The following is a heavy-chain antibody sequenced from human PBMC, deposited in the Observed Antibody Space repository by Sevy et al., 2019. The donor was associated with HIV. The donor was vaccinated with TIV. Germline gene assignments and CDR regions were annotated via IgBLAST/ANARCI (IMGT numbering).Heavy chain of an antibody. J-gene: IGHJ4*02. CDR1: GLTFSTYG. CDR2: ISYDGNIQ. D-gene: IGHD5-18*01. CDR3: AKDQGGYYYAPGY. Sequence: GGSLRLSCAASGLTFSTYGMHWVRQAPGKGLEWVAVISYDGNIQYYADSVKGRFTVSRDNSKNTLYLQMNSLRAEDSAVYYCAKDQGGYYYAPGYWGQGTLVTVSS. V-gene: IGHV3-30*18.